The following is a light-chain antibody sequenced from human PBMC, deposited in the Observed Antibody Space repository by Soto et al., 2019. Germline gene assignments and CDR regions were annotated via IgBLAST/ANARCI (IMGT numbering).Light chain of an antibody. V-gene: IGKV1-5*01. CDR1: HSITRW. CDR3: QQYSHLST. CDR2: DAF. Sequence: DIQVTQSPSTLSASVGDSVTITCRASHSITRWLAWYQQKPGKAPKLLIHDAFTLQSGVPSRFSGSGSGTEFTLTISSLQPDDSATYYCQQYSHLSTFGQGTKVDFK. J-gene: IGKJ1*01.